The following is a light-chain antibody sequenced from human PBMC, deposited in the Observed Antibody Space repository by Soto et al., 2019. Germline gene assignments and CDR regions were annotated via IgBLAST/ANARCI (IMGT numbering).Light chain of an antibody. CDR1: SSDVGGYNS. V-gene: IGLV2-14*01. CDR3: SSFTSSMTNV. J-gene: IGLJ1*01. Sequence: ALTQPASVSGSPGQSITISCTGTSSDVGGYNSVSWYQQHPGKAPKLILYDVTDRPSGVSYRFSGSKSGNTASLTISGLQAADEADYFCSSFTSSMTNVFGSGTQLTVL. CDR2: DVT.